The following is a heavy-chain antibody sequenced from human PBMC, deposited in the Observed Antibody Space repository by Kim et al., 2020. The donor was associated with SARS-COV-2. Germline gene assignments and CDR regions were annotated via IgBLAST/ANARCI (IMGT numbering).Heavy chain of an antibody. V-gene: IGHV3-21*06. Sequence: YADSVKGRFTISKDNARNLLYLQMNILGAEDTAVYYCARDPTYYDILTGQSWGQGTLVTVSS. CDR3: ARDPTYYDILTGQS. J-gene: IGHJ5*02. D-gene: IGHD3-9*01.